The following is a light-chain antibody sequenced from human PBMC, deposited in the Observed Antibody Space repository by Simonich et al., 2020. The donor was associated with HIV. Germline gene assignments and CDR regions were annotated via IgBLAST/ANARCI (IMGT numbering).Light chain of an antibody. CDR3: SSYTSGSTWV. CDR1: SSDVGGYNY. Sequence: QSALTQPASVSGSPRQSITISCTGTSSDVGGYNYVSWYQQHPGKAPKLLIYDVTKRPSGVSNRFSGSKSGNTASLTISGLQAEDEADYYCSSYTSGSTWVFGGGTKLTVL. J-gene: IGLJ3*02. V-gene: IGLV2-14*01. CDR2: DVT.